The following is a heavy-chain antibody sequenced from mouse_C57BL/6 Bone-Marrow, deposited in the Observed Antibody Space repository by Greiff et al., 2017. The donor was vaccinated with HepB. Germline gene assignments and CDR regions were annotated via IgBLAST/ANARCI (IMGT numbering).Heavy chain of an antibody. D-gene: IGHD1-1*01. CDR3: ARSHYYGSSYWYFDV. J-gene: IGHJ1*03. CDR2: IYPRDGST. V-gene: IGHV1-85*01. CDR1: GYTFTSYD. Sequence: VQLQESGPELVKPGASVKLSCKASGYTFTSYDINWVKQRPGQGLEWIGWIYPRDGSTKYNEKFKGKATLTVDTSSSTAYMELHSLTSEDSAVYFCARSHYYGSSYWYFDVWGTGTTVTVSS.